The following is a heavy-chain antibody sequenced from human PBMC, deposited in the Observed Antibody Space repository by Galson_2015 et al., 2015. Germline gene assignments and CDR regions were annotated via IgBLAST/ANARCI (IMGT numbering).Heavy chain of an antibody. Sequence: SETLSLTCAVYGGSFSGYYWSWIRQPPGKGLEWIGEINHSGSTNYNPSLKSRVTISVDTSKNQFSLKLSSVTAADTAVYYCARGSGALLFGWGQGTLVTVSS. V-gene: IGHV4-34*01. J-gene: IGHJ4*02. CDR2: INHSGST. CDR1: GGSFSGYY. D-gene: IGHD3-10*02. CDR3: ARGSGALLFG.